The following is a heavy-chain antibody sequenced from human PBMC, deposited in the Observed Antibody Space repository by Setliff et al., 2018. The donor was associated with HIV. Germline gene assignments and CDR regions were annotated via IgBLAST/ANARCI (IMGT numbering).Heavy chain of an antibody. J-gene: IGHJ4*02. CDR3: ERKLDATCTGHRCPPPFDF. CDR2: ISYDGSRI. Sequence: SGGSLRLSCVASGFTFSNFAMHWVRQAPGKGLEWVSVISYDGSRISYADSVKGRFTISRENANNFLYLQMTSLTAEDTAFYYCERKLDATCTGHRCPPPFDFWGQGTPVTVSS. V-gene: IGHV3-30*07. CDR1: GFTFSNFA. D-gene: IGHD2-8*02.